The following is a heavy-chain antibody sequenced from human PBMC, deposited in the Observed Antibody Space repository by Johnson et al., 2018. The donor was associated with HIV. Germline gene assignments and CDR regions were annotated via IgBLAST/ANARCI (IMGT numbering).Heavy chain of an antibody. D-gene: IGHD5-18*01. CDR2: ISYDGRNK. J-gene: IGHJ3*02. CDR1: GFTFSSFG. CDR3: ARGRRIQLWLLADAFDI. Sequence: QVQLVESGGGVVQPGRSLRLSCATSGFTFSSFGMHWVRQAPGKGLEWVAVISYDGRNKYYADSVKGRFTISRDNSKNTLYLQMNSLRAEDTAVYYCARGRRIQLWLLADAFDIWGQGTMVTVSS. V-gene: IGHV3-30*03.